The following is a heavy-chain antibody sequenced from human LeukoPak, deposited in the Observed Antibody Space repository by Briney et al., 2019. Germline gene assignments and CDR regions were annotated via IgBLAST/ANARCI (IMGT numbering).Heavy chain of an antibody. V-gene: IGHV1-2*02. J-gene: IGHJ4*02. CDR2: INPNSGGT. Sequence: GASVKVSCKASGYTFTGYYMHWVRQAPGQGLEWMGWINPNSGGTNYAQKFQGRVTMTRDTSISTAYMELSRPRSDDTAVYYCARDPMDRGYSGYFDYWGQGTLVTVSS. D-gene: IGHD5-12*01. CDR1: GYTFTGYY. CDR3: ARDPMDRGYSGYFDY.